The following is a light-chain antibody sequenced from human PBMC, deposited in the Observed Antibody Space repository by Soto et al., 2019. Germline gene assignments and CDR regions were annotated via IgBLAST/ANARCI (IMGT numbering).Light chain of an antibody. CDR2: AAY. V-gene: IGKV1-5*01. CDR1: RSISSW. CDR3: QQYNSYWGT. J-gene: IGKJ1*01. Sequence: DIQMTQSPSTLSASVGDRVTIACRDSRSISSWLAWYQQKPGKAPKLLIYAAYNLQSGVPSRFSGSGSGTEFTLTISSLQPDDFATYYCQQYNSYWGTFGQGTKVDI.